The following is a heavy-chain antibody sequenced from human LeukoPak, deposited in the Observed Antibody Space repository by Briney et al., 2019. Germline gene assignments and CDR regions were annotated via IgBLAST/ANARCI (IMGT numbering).Heavy chain of an antibody. Sequence: SETLSLTCAVSGGSISSSNLWSWVRQPPGKGLEWIGEIYHIGSTNYDPSLKSRVTISVDKSKNQFSLELSSVTAADTAVYYCARGLWVGEKGPFDYWGQGTLVTVSS. CDR3: ARGLWVGEKGPFDY. CDR2: IYHIGST. CDR1: GGSISSSNL. D-gene: IGHD3-10*01. J-gene: IGHJ4*02. V-gene: IGHV4-4*02.